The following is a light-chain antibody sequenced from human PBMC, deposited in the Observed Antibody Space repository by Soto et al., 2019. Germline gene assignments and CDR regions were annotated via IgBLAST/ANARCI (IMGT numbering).Light chain of an antibody. V-gene: IGLV3-1*01. Sequence: SYELTQPPSVSVSPGQTASITCSGDKLGDKYACWYQQKPGQSPVLVIYQDSKRPSGIPERFSGSNSGNTATLTISGTQAMDEADYYCQSYDNSLTEWVFGGGTKVTVL. CDR2: QDS. CDR1: KLGDKY. J-gene: IGLJ3*02. CDR3: QSYDNSLTEWV.